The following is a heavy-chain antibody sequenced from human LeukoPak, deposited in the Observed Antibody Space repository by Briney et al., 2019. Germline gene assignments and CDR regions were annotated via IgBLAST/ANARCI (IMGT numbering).Heavy chain of an antibody. CDR2: INHSGST. CDR3: AREGHDYGDSIDY. Sequence: ETLSLTCAVYGGSFSGYYWSWIRQPPGKGLEWIGEINHSGSTNYNPSLKSRVTISVDTSKNQFSLKLSSVTAADTAVYYCAREGHDYGDSIDYWGQGTLVTVSS. J-gene: IGHJ4*02. V-gene: IGHV4-34*01. CDR1: GGSFSGYY. D-gene: IGHD4-17*01.